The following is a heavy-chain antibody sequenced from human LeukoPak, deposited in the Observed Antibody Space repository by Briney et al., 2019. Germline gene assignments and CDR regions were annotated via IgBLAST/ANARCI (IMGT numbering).Heavy chain of an antibody. V-gene: IGHV4-34*01. CDR1: GGSFSGYY. J-gene: IGHJ4*02. Sequence: PSETLSLTCAVYGGSFSGYYWSWIRQPPGKGLEWIGEINHSGSTNYNPSLKSRVTISVDTSKNQFSLKLSSVTAADTAVYYCARQRELHPFDYWGQGTLVTVSS. CDR2: INHSGST. D-gene: IGHD1-26*01. CDR3: ARQRELHPFDY.